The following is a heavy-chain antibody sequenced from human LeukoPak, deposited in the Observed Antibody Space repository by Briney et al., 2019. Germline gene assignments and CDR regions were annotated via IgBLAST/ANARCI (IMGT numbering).Heavy chain of an antibody. J-gene: IGHJ4*02. V-gene: IGHV1-8*01. Sequence: GASVKVSCKASGYTFTSYDINWVRQATGQGLEWMEWMNPNSGNTGYAQKFQGRVTMTRNTSISTAYMELSSLRSEDTAVYYCARGMMITFGGVIVHDYWGQGTLVTVSS. CDR3: ARGMMITFGGVIVHDY. CDR2: MNPNSGNT. D-gene: IGHD3-16*02. CDR1: GYTFTSYD.